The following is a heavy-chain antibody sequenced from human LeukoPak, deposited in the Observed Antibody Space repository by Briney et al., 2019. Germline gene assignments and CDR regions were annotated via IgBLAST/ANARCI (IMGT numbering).Heavy chain of an antibody. Sequence: PGGSLRLSCAASGFTFSSYGMHWVRQAPGKGLEWVAVIWYDGSNKYYADSVKGRFTISRDNSKNTLYLQMNSLRAEDTAVYYCAKGAAAAGERLYYYYGMDVWVKGTTVSVSS. J-gene: IGHJ6*04. CDR3: AKGAAAAGERLYYYYGMDV. CDR1: GFTFSSYG. CDR2: IWYDGSNK. D-gene: IGHD6-13*01. V-gene: IGHV3-33*06.